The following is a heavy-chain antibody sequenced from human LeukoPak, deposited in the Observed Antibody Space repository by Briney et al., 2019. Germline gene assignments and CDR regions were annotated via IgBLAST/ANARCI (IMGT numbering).Heavy chain of an antibody. Sequence: SETLSLTCTVSGGSISSSSYYWGWIRQPPGKGLEWIGSIYYSGSSYYNPSLKSRITISIDTSKNQFSLKLSSVVAADTAVYYCASSRGSYFDSWGQGTLVTVSS. J-gene: IGHJ4*02. D-gene: IGHD1-26*01. V-gene: IGHV4-39*07. CDR3: ASSRGSYFDS. CDR2: IYYSGSS. CDR1: GGSISSSSYY.